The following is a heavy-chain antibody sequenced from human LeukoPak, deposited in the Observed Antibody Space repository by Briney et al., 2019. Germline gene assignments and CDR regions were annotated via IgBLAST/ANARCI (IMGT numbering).Heavy chain of an antibody. D-gene: IGHD2-15*01. CDR3: AKDTEEILFQFDY. V-gene: IGHV3-30*18. CDR1: GFTFSSYG. CDR2: ISYDGSNT. J-gene: IGHJ4*02. Sequence: GALRLSCAASGFTFSSYGMHWVRQAPGKGLEWVAVISYDGSNTYYADSVKGRFTISRDNSKNTLYLQMNSLRAEDTAVYYCAKDTEEILFQFDYWGQGTLVTVSS.